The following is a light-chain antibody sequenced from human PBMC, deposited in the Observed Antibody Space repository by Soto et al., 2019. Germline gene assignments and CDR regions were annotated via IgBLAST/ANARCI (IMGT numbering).Light chain of an antibody. V-gene: IGKV3-15*01. J-gene: IGKJ5*01. CDR3: QQYNNWPPSII. CDR1: ESVSSN. CDR2: GAS. Sequence: VMTQSPATLSVSPGERVTLSCRASESVSSNLAWYQQRPGQAPRLLIYGASTRATETPLRFSGSGSGTEFTLTISSLQSEDLAVYYCQQYNNWPPSIIFGPGTRLEIK.